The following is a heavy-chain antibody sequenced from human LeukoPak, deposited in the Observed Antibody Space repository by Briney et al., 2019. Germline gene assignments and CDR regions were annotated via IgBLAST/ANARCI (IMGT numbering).Heavy chain of an antibody. V-gene: IGHV3-23*01. Sequence: GGSLRLSCAASGFTFSSYAMSWVRQAPGKGLEWVSAISGSGGSTYYADSVKGRFTISRENSKNTLYLQTNSLRAEDTAVYYCAKVGGVIAAAGNFDYWGQGTLVTVSS. CDR3: AKVGGVIAAAGNFDY. CDR1: GFTFSSYA. CDR2: ISGSGGST. D-gene: IGHD6-13*01. J-gene: IGHJ4*02.